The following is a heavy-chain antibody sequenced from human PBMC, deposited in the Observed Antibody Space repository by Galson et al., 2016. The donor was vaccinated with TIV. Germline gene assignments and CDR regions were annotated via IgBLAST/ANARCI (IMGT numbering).Heavy chain of an antibody. CDR3: ARVRRGYCSGGSCLPGY. CDR2: INPSGGST. D-gene: IGHD2-15*01. V-gene: IGHV1-46*01. J-gene: IGHJ4*02. CDR1: GYTFTSYY. Sequence: SVKVSCKASGYTFTSYYMHWVRQAPGQGLEWMGIINPSGGSTSYAQKFQGRVTMTRDTSTSTVYMELSSLRSEDTVVYYCARVRRGYCSGGSCLPGYWGQGTLVTVSS.